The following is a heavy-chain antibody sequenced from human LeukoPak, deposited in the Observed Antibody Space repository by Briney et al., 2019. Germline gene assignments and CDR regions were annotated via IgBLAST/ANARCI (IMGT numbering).Heavy chain of an antibody. CDR1: GGSISSSNW. Sequence: SGTLSLTCAISGGSISSSNWWSWVRQPPGKGLEWIGEIYHSGSTNYSPSLKSRVTISVDKSKNQFSLKVTSVTAADTAVYYCARVSSGSYYFDSWGRGTLVTVSS. V-gene: IGHV4-4*02. CDR3: ARVSSGSYYFDS. J-gene: IGHJ4*02. D-gene: IGHD1-26*01. CDR2: IYHSGST.